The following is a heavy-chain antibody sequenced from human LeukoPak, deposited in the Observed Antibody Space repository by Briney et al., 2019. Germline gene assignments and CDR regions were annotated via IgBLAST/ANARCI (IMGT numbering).Heavy chain of an antibody. CDR2: INAGNGNT. D-gene: IGHD2-15*01. Sequence: ASVKVSCEASGYTFTSYAMHWVRQAPGQRLEWMGWINAGNGNTKYSQKFQGRVTITRDTSASTAYMELSSLRSEDTAVYYCAGSPQIFRPGFFDYWGQGTLVTVSS. J-gene: IGHJ4*02. CDR1: GYTFTSYA. V-gene: IGHV1-3*01. CDR3: AGSPQIFRPGFFDY.